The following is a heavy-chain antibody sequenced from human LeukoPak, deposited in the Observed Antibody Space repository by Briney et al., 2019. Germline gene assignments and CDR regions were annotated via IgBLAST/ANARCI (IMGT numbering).Heavy chain of an antibody. V-gene: IGHV3-30*03. CDR3: ARGQEFDDGVFDS. CDR2: ISSDGSNK. D-gene: IGHD1-1*01. J-gene: IGHJ4*02. CDR1: GFTFSSYG. Sequence: PGGSLRLSCAASGFTFSSYGMHWVRQAPGKGLEWVAVISSDGSNKYYADSVKGRFTISRDNSKNTVYLQMNSLRVEDTAIYYCARGQEFDDGVFDSWGQGTLVTVSS.